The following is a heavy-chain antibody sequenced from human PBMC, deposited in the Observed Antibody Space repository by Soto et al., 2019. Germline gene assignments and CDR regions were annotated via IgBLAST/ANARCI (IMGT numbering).Heavy chain of an antibody. Sequence: QVQLVQSGAEVKKPGSSVQVSCKASGGTFSSYTINWVRQAPGQGLEWMGRIIPILGIANYAQKFQGRVIITAEDTTSTAYIELSSLRSEDTAVFYFAFSPDRTHFDYWGQGTLVTVSS. CDR3: AFSPDRTHFDY. J-gene: IGHJ4*02. CDR1: GGTFSSYT. V-gene: IGHV1-69*02. CDR2: IIPILGIA.